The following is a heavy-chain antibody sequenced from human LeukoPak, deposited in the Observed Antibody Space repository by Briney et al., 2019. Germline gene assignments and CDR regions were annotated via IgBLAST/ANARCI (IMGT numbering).Heavy chain of an antibody. CDR2: IYYSGST. CDR1: GGSISSGDYY. CDR3: AREGDDFGPPEEY. D-gene: IGHD3-3*01. V-gene: IGHV4-30-4*01. Sequence: PSETLSPTCTVSGGSISSGDYYWSWIRQPPGKGLEWIGYIYYSGSTYYNPSLKSRVTISVDTSKNQLSLKLSSVTAADTAVYYCAREGDDFGPPEEYWGQGTLVTVSS. J-gene: IGHJ4*02.